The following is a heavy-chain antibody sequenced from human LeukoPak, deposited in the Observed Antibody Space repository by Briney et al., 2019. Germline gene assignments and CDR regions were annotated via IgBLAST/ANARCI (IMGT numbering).Heavy chain of an antibody. CDR3: ARDGVALY. CDR1: GFTFSNDG. CDR2: INSRSSDI. D-gene: IGHD2-15*01. J-gene: IGHJ4*02. V-gene: IGHV3-48*01. Sequence: GGSLRLSCAASGFTFSNDGMSWVRQAPGKRPEWISYINSRSSDIHYADSVRGRFTIYRDNVKNSLFLQMNSLRVEDTAVYFCARDGVALYWGQGTLVTVSS.